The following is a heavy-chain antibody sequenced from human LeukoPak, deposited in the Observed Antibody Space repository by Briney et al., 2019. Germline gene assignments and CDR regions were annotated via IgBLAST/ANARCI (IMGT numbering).Heavy chain of an antibody. J-gene: IGHJ4*02. Sequence: SETLSLTCAVYGGSSSGYYWSWIRQSPGKGLEWIGEINHSGVINYNPSLKSRVTISVDTSKNQFSLKLSSVTAADTAVYHCARQRRPRDWGQGTLVTVSS. CDR2: INHSGVI. V-gene: IGHV4-34*01. CDR3: ARQRRPRD. CDR1: GGSSSGYY. D-gene: IGHD6-25*01.